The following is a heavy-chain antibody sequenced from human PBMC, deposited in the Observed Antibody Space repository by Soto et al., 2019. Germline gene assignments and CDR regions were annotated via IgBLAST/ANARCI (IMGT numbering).Heavy chain of an antibody. J-gene: IGHJ1*01. CDR1: GFTFSSYG. CDR2: IWYGGTNK. CDR3: VLSSASHGHGYCQI. V-gene: IGHV3-33*01. Sequence: GGSLRLSCAASGFTFSSYGMHWVRQAPGKGLEWASVIWYGGTNKYYADSVKGRFSISRDNSKNTMYLQMNNLRAEDTAVYYCVLSSASHGHGYCQIWGQGTLVTVSS. D-gene: IGHD1-26*01.